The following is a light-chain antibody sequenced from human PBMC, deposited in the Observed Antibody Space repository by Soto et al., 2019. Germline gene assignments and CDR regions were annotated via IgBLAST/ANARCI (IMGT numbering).Light chain of an antibody. CDR3: QTWGSGIVV. Sequence: LVLTQSPSASASLGASVRLTCTLSSGHSTNAIAWYRQQPEKGPRYLMNLKDDGSHIKGDGIPDRFSGSSSGAERYLTISSLQSEDEADYYCQTWGSGIVVFGGGTKVTVL. J-gene: IGLJ2*01. CDR1: SGHSTNA. CDR2: LKDDGSH. V-gene: IGLV4-69*01.